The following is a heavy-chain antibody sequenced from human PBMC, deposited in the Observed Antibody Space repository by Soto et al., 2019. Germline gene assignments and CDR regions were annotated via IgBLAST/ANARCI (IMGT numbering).Heavy chain of an antibody. CDR1: GYTFTSYY. V-gene: IGHV1-46*01. D-gene: IGHD3-10*01. J-gene: IGHJ4*02. CDR3: AMMGQTSGSYYFLPSDS. Sequence: ASVRVSCKASGYTFTSYYMHWVRQAPGQGLEWMGIINPSGGSTSYAQKFQGRVTMTRDTSTSTVYMELSSLRPEDTAVYYCAMMGQTSGSYYFLPSDSWGQETL. CDR2: INPSGGST.